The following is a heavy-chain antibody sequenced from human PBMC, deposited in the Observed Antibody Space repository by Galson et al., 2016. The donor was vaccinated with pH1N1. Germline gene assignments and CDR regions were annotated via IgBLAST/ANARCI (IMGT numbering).Heavy chain of an antibody. Sequence: TLSLTCTVSGGSINNYYWSWIRQPPGRGLEWIGFIHSNGATNYKPSLMSRLTMSIDTSKNQFSLRLSSVTAADTAIYYCTRGRASSGERVFDYWGQGALVTVSS. CDR1: GGSINNYY. CDR3: TRGRASSGERVFDY. CDR2: IHSNGAT. V-gene: IGHV4-4*09. J-gene: IGHJ4*02. D-gene: IGHD3-16*01.